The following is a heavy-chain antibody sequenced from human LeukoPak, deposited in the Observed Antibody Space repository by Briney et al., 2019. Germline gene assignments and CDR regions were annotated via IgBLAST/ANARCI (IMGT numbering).Heavy chain of an antibody. J-gene: IGHJ4*02. CDR3: ARRVPDGYFDS. CDR2: IYHSGST. D-gene: IGHD2-2*03. V-gene: IGHV4-38-2*02. Sequence: SETLSLTCTVSGYSISSGYYWGWIRQPPGKGLEWIGIIYHSGSTYYNPSLKSRVTISVDTSKNQFSLKLSSVTAADTAVYYCARRVPDGYFDSWGQGTLVTISS. CDR1: GYSISSGYY.